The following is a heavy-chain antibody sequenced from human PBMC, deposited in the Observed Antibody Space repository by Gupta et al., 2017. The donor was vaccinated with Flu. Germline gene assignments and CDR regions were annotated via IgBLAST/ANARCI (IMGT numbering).Heavy chain of an antibody. V-gene: IGHV3-48*01. J-gene: IGHJ5*02. D-gene: IGHD2-2*01. CDR3: ARVVVPSAIDWFDP. CDR1: SIYR. Sequence: SIYRMNWVRQAPGKGLEWVSYISSSSSTIYYADSVKGRFTISRDNAKNSLYLQMNRLRAEDTAVYYCARVVVPSAIDWFDPWGQGTLVTVS. CDR2: ISSSSSTI.